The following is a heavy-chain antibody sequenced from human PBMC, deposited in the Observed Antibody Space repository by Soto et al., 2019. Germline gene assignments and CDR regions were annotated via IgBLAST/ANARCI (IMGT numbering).Heavy chain of an antibody. V-gene: IGHV3-15*07. Sequence: GGSLRLSCAASGVTFSNAWMNWVRQAPGKGLEWVGRIKSKTDGGTTDYAAPVKGRFTISRDDSKNTLYLQMNSLKTEDTAVYYCTTRALDYDSSGYYRNLDYWGQGTLVTVSS. CDR3: TTRALDYDSSGYYRNLDY. CDR1: GVTFSNAW. CDR2: IKSKTDGGTT. D-gene: IGHD3-22*01. J-gene: IGHJ4*02.